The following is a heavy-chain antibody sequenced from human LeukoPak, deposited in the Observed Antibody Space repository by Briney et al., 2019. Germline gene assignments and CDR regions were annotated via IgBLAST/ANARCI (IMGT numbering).Heavy chain of an antibody. D-gene: IGHD5-24*01. CDR3: ARSGGYNRKGRAYYFDY. Sequence: SETLSLTCAVYGGSFSGYYWSWIRQPPGKGLEWIGEINHSGSTNYNPSLKSRVTISVDTSKNQFSLKLSSVTAADMAVYYCARSGGYNRKGRAYYFDYWGQGTLVTVSS. CDR1: GGSFSGYY. V-gene: IGHV4-34*01. J-gene: IGHJ4*02. CDR2: INHSGST.